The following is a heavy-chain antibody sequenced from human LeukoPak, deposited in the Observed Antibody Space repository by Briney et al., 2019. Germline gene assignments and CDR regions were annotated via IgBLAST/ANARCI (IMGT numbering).Heavy chain of an antibody. CDR1: GYTFTNYA. V-gene: IGHV1-3*01. D-gene: IGHD5-12*01. Sequence: ASVKVSCKASGYTFTNYAMHWVRQAPGQRLEWMGWINAGNGNTKYPQKFQGRVTITRDTSASTAYMELSSLRSEDTAVYYCARARWGDIVATILSHWGQGTLVTVSS. CDR3: ARARWGDIVATILSH. CDR2: INAGNGNT. J-gene: IGHJ4*02.